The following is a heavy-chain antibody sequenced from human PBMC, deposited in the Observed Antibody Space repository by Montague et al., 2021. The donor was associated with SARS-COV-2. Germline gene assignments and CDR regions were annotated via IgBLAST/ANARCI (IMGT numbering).Heavy chain of an antibody. CDR3: AREGFTGKYVKY. CDR2: ISSSGSTT. CDR1: GFTFSNYE. V-gene: IGHV3-48*03. Sequence: SLRLSCAGSGFTFSNYEMNWVRQAPGKGLEWISDISSSGSTTYYIDSVKGRFTISRDNAKNSLYLQMNSLRAEDTAVYYCAREGFTGKYVKYWGQGTLVTVSS. J-gene: IGHJ4*02. D-gene: IGHD2-8*02.